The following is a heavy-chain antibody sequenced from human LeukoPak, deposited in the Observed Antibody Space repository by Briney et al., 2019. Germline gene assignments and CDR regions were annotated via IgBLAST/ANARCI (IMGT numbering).Heavy chain of an antibody. CDR2: ISGSGGST. Sequence: GGSLRLSCAASGFTFSSYAMSWVRQAPGKGLEWVSAISGSGGSTYYADSVKGRFTISRDNSKNTLYLQMSSLRAEDTAVYYCAKAKQGQQLACPFDPWGQGTLVTVSS. D-gene: IGHD6-13*01. CDR3: AKAKQGQQLACPFDP. CDR1: GFTFSSYA. J-gene: IGHJ5*02. V-gene: IGHV3-23*01.